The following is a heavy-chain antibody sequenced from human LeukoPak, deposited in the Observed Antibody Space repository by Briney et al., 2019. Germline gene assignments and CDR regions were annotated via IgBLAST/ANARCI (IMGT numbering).Heavy chain of an antibody. CDR2: INPSGGTT. CDR1: GYTFTSYY. D-gene: IGHD3-22*01. CDR3: ARVDDRGHYYDSSGPRKLFDY. Sequence: GASVKVSCKASGYTFTSYYMHWVRQAPGQGLEWMGIINPSGGTTIYAQKFQGRVTMTRDTSTSTVYMELSSLRSEDTAVYYCARVDDRGHYYDSSGPRKLFDYWGQGTLVTVSS. V-gene: IGHV1-46*01. J-gene: IGHJ4*02.